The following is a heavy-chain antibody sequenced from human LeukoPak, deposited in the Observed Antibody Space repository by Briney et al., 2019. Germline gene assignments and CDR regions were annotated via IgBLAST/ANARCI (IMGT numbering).Heavy chain of an antibody. CDR2: ISTYNGNT. V-gene: IGHV1-18*01. Sequence: ASVKVSCKASGYTFNSYDISWVRQAPGQGLEWMAWISTYNGNTNYALKVQGRATMTTDTSTSTAYMELRSLRSDDTAVYYCARGVSSPLRYSDWSNYFDYWGQGTLVTVSS. J-gene: IGHJ4*02. CDR1: GYTFNSYD. D-gene: IGHD3-9*01. CDR3: ARGVSSPLRYSDWSNYFDY.